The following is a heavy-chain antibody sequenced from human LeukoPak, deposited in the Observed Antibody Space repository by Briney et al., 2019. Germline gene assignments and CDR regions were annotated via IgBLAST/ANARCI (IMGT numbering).Heavy chain of an antibody. V-gene: IGHV4-34*01. CDR3: ARSLFGELPN. CDR1: GGSFSGYY. J-gene: IGHJ4*02. CDR2: INHSGST. D-gene: IGHD3-10*01. Sequence: SETLSLTCAVYGGSFSGYYWSWIRQPPGKGLEWIGEINHSGSTNYNPSLKSRVTISVDTSKNQFSLKLSSVTAADTAVYYCARSLFGELPNWGQGTLVTVSS.